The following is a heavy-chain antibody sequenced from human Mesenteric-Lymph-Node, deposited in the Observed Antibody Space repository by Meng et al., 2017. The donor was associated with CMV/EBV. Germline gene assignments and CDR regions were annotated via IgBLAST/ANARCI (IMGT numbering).Heavy chain of an antibody. D-gene: IGHD2-8*01. V-gene: IGHV3-21*01. CDR2: ISSSSSYV. Sequence: GESLKISCAASGFTFSSYSMNWVRQAPGKGLEWVSSISSSSSYVYYADSLKGRFTISRDNAKNSLYLHMNSLRAEDTAVYYCARLDIVPTPRSFDYWGQGSRVTVSS. CDR1: GFTFSSYS. J-gene: IGHJ4*02. CDR3: ARLDIVPTPRSFDY.